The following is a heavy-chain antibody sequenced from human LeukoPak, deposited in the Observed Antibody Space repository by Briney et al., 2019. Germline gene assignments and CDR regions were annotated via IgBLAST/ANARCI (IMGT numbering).Heavy chain of an antibody. CDR2: INHSGST. Sequence: SETLSLTCAVYGGSFSGYYWSWIRQPPGEGLEWIGEINHSGSTNYNPSLKSRVTISVDTSKNQFSLKLSSVTAADTAVYYCARPYYYDSSGYSHWGQGTLVTVSS. CDR1: GGSFSGYY. CDR3: ARPYYYDSSGYSH. V-gene: IGHV4-34*01. J-gene: IGHJ4*02. D-gene: IGHD3-22*01.